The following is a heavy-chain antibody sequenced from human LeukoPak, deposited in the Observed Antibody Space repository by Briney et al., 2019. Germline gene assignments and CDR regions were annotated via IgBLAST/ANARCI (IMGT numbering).Heavy chain of an antibody. V-gene: IGHV3-48*03. Sequence: GGSLRLSCEASGFTFSTYEMNWVRQAPGKGLEWVSCISSSGSTIYYADSVKGRFTISRDNAKNSLYVQMNSLRAEDTAVYYCARGARPYAWGSYYTEYYFDYWGQGTLVTVSA. CDR2: ISSSGSTI. CDR3: ARGARPYAWGSYYTEYYFDY. J-gene: IGHJ4*02. D-gene: IGHD3-10*01. CDR1: GFTFSTYE.